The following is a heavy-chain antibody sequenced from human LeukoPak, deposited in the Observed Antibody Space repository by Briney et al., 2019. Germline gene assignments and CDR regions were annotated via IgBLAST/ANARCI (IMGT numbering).Heavy chain of an antibody. CDR3: ARGVAITWTGSYSSGWNDALDI. Sequence: GGSLRLSCAASGFSFSTYAIHWVRQAPGKGLEYVSAISTDGCRTYYENSVKGRFTVSRDNSKNTVYLQMDSLRGEDMAAYYCARGVAITWTGSYSSGWNDALDIWGQGTMVTVS. CDR2: ISTDGCRT. D-gene: IGHD6-19*01. J-gene: IGHJ3*02. V-gene: IGHV3-64*01. CDR1: GFSFSTYA.